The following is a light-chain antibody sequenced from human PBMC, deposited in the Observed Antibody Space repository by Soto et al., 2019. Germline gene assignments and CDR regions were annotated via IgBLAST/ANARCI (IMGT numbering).Light chain of an antibody. CDR2: DAS. Sequence: EIVLTQSPATLSLSPGERATLSCRASQSVSSYLAWYQQKPGQAPRLLIYDASNRATGIPARFSGSGSGTDFTLTISSLETEDFAVYYCQQRSNCSFTFGPGTKVDI. J-gene: IGKJ3*01. CDR3: QQRSNCSFT. V-gene: IGKV3-11*01. CDR1: QSVSSY.